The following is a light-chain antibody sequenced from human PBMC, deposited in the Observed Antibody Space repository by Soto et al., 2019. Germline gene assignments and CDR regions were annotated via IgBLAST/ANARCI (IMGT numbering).Light chain of an antibody. CDR2: KDS. J-gene: IGLJ1*01. CDR1: ALPKQY. V-gene: IGLV3-25*02. Sequence: SYELTQPPSVSVSPGQTARITCSGDALPKQYAYWYQQKPGQAPVLVIYKDSERPSGIPERFSGSGSGTTVTLTISGVQAEYEADYYCQSADSSGTSYVFGTGTKLTVL. CDR3: QSADSSGTSYV.